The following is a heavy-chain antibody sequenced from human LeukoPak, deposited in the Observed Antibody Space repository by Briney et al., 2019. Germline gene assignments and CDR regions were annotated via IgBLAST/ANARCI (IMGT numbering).Heavy chain of an antibody. D-gene: IGHD4-23*01. V-gene: IGHV4-39*07. CDR2: IYSSGST. CDR3: ARGDSTVTPKYFQY. CDR1: GGSISSSSYY. Sequence: PSETLSLTCTVSGGSISSSSYYWGWIRQPPGKGLEWIGGIYSSGSTYYNPSLKSRVTISIDTSKNQFSLKLSSVTAADTAVYYCARGDSTVTPKYFQYWGQGTLVTVSS. J-gene: IGHJ1*01.